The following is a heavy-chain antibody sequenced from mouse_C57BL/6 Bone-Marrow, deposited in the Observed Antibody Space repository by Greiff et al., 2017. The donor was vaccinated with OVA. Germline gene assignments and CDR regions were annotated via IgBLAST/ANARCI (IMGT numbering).Heavy chain of an antibody. CDR2: IDPENGDT. CDR3: TTYSNYVWVAY. V-gene: IGHV14-4*01. Sequence: EVQLQQSGAELVRPGASVKLSCTASGFNIKDDYMHWVKQRPEQGLEWIGWIDPENGDTEYASKFQGKATITADTSSNTAYLQLSSLTSEDTAVYYCTTYSNYVWVAYWGQGTLGTVSA. D-gene: IGHD2-5*01. J-gene: IGHJ3*01. CDR1: GFNIKDDY.